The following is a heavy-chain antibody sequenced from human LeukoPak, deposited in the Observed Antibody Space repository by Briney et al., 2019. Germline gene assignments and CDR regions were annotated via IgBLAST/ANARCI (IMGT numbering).Heavy chain of an antibody. CDR1: GFTFSSYW. J-gene: IGHJ4*02. D-gene: IGHD6-19*01. V-gene: IGHV3-74*01. CDR2: INSDGSST. CDR3: ARAGSPYSSGWYEVLGY. Sequence: PGRSLRLSCAASGFTFSSYWMHWARQAPGKGLVWVSRINSDGSSTSYADSVKGRFTISRDNAKNTLYLQMNSLRAEDTAVYYCARAGSPYSSGWYEVLGYWGQGTLVTVSS.